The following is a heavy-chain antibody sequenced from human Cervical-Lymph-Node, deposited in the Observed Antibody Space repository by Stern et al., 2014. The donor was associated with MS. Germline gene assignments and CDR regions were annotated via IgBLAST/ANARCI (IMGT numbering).Heavy chain of an antibody. Sequence: ESGPALVKPTQTLTLTCTFSGFSLSTSAMCVSWIRQPPGKALEWLARIDWDDDKYYSTSLKTRLTISKDASKNQVVLTMTNMGPLDTATYYCARIPSDIAAFDYWGQGTLVTVSS. CDR2: IDWDDDK. CDR3: ARIPSDIAAFDY. V-gene: IGHV2-70*11. J-gene: IGHJ4*02. D-gene: IGHD6-13*01. CDR1: GFSLSTSAMC.